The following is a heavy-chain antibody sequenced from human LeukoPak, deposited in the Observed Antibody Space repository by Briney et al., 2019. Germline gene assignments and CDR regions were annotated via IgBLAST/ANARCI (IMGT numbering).Heavy chain of an antibody. D-gene: IGHD4-17*01. Sequence: GGSLRLSCAASGFTFSSYSMNWVRQAPGRGLEWVSYISSRGTAMYYADSVKGRVTISRDKAKNSLYLQMNSLRAEDTAVYYCTTPPTVTRNYWGRGTLVTVSS. V-gene: IGHV3-48*01. J-gene: IGHJ4*02. CDR3: TTPPTVTRNY. CDR2: ISSRGTAM. CDR1: GFTFSSYS.